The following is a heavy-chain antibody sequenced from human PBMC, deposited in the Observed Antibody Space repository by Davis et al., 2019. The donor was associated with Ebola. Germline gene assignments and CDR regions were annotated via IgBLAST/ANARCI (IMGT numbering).Heavy chain of an antibody. V-gene: IGHV1-18*01. CDR2: ISTYNDNT. J-gene: IGHJ6*02. Sequence: AASVKVSCKASGYTFTTYGISWVRQAPGQGLEWMGWISTYNDNTNYAQKLQGRVTMTTDTSTSTAYMELRSLRSDDTAVYYCARDRYCSGGSCYSSYYYGMDVWGQATTVTVSS. CDR3: ARDRYCSGGSCYSSYYYGMDV. D-gene: IGHD2-15*01. CDR1: GYTFTTYG.